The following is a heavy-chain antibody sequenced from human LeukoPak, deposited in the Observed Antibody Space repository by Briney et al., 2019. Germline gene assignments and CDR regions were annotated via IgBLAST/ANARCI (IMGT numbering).Heavy chain of an antibody. J-gene: IGHJ6*03. V-gene: IGHV4-34*01. CDR2: INHSGST. Sequence: SETLSLTCAVYGGSFSGYYWSWIRQPPGKGLEWIGEINHSGSTNYNPSPKSRVTISVDTSKNQFSLKLSSVTAADTAVYYCARRKVRGVIRVRYYYMDVWGKGTTVTISS. CDR3: ARRKVRGVIRVRYYYMDV. D-gene: IGHD3-10*01. CDR1: GGSFSGYY.